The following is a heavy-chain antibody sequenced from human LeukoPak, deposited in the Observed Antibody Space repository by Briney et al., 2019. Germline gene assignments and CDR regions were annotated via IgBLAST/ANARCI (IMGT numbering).Heavy chain of an antibody. Sequence: ASVKVSCTASGYTFTGYYMHWVRQAPGQGLEWMGWINPNSGGTNYARKFQGRVTMTRDTSISTAYMELKRLSLDDTAVYYCASAHDSSGYYFGYWGQGTLVTVSS. D-gene: IGHD3-22*01. CDR2: INPNSGGT. CDR1: GYTFTGYY. V-gene: IGHV1-2*02. CDR3: ASAHDSSGYYFGY. J-gene: IGHJ4*02.